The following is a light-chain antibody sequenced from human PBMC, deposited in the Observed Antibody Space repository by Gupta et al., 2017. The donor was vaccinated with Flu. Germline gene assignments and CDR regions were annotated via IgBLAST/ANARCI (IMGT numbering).Light chain of an antibody. CDR1: QVISSF. CDR3: QQDDNLPLA. CDR2: DAS. Sequence: DIQLTPSPSSLSASVGDRVTITCQASQVISSFLNWYQQKPGKAPKLLIYDASNLETGVPSRFSGSGYGTDFTFTISSVQPEDIATYYCQQDDNLPLAFGGGTKVEIK. V-gene: IGKV1-33*01. J-gene: IGKJ4*01.